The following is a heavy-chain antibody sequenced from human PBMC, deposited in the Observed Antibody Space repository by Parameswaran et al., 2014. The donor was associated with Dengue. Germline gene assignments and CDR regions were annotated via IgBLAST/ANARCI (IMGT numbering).Heavy chain of an antibody. J-gene: IGHJ4*02. CDR2: IYYSGST. D-gene: IGHD3-22*01. V-gene: IGHV4-59*01. Sequence: WIRQPPGKGLEWIGYIYYSGSTNYNPSLKSRVTMSLDTSKSQFSLKLSSVTAADTAVYYCVRYYYDKYGSYWDAFDYWGQGTLVTVSS. CDR3: VRYYYDKYGSYWDAFDY.